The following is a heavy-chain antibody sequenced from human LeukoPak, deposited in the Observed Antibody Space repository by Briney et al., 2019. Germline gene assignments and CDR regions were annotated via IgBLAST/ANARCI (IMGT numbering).Heavy chain of an antibody. CDR3: ARGQGAFYYGSGGYIPN. CDR1: GFTFSSYA. J-gene: IGHJ4*02. Sequence: PGGSLRLSCAASGFTFSSYAMSWVRQASGKGLEWVSTISDSGGSTLYADSVKGRFTISRDNAKNSLSLQMNSLRAEDTAVYYCARGQGAFYYGSGGYIPNWGQGTLVTVSS. V-gene: IGHV3-23*01. D-gene: IGHD3-10*01. CDR2: ISDSGGST.